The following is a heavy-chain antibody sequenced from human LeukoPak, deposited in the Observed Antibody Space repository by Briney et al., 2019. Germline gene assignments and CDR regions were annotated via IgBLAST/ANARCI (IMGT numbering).Heavy chain of an antibody. CDR3: ATDLVGATVDDAFDI. CDR2: IRYDGSNK. J-gene: IGHJ3*02. CDR1: GFTFSSYG. D-gene: IGHD1-26*01. Sequence: GGSLRLSCAASGFTFSSYGMHWVRQAPGKGLEWVAFIRYDGSNKYYADSVKGRFTISRDNSKNTLYLQMNSLRAEDTAVYYCATDLVGATVDDAFDIWGQGTMVTVSS. V-gene: IGHV3-30*02.